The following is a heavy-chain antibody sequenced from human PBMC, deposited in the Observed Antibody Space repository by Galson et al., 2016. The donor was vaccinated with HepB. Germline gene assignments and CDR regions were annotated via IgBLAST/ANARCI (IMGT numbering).Heavy chain of an antibody. CDR1: GFTFSNRG. CDR3: AKSHEYCPPVGCSVDS. J-gene: IGHJ4*02. Sequence: SLRLSCAASGFTFSNRGMHWVRQAPGKGLEWVAADSVHGGRKFYADSVKGRFIISRDNSNNMLFLQMNSLRADDTAVYYCAKSHEYCPPVGCSVDSWGQGTLVSVSS. CDR2: DSVHGGRK. V-gene: IGHV3-30*18. D-gene: IGHD2/OR15-2a*01.